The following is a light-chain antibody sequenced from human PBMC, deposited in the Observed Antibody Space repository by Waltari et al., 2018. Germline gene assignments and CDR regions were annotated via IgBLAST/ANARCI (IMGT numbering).Light chain of an antibody. CDR3: APWDDSLSGPGV. CDR2: RNN. CDR1: SSHIGSNF. J-gene: IGLJ3*02. Sequence: QSVLTQPPSASGTPGQRVPISCSGSSSHIGSNFVYWYQQLPGTAPKLLIYRNNQRPSGVPDRFSGSKSGTSASLAISGLRSEDEADYYCAPWDDSLSGPGVFGGGTKLTVL. V-gene: IGLV1-47*01.